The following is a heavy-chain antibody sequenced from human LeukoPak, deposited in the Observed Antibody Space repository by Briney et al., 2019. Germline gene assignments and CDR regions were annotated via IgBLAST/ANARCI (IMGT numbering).Heavy chain of an antibody. CDR3: SVDGYYYDSSGYYNFDY. CDR2: IYYSGST. CDR1: GGSISSYS. V-gene: IGHV4-59*12. Sequence: SETLSLTCTVSGGSISSYSWSWIRQPPGKGLEWIGYIYYSGSTNYNPSLKSRVTISVDTSKNQFSLKLSSVTAADTAVYYCSVDGYYYDSSGYYNFDYWGQGTLVTVSS. D-gene: IGHD3-22*01. J-gene: IGHJ4*02.